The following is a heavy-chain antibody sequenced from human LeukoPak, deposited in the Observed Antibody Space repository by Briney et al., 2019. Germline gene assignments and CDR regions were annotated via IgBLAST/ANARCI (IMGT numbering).Heavy chain of an antibody. CDR1: GFTFSSYA. CDR2: ISGSGGST. Sequence: AGGSLRPSCAASGFTFSSYAMSWVRQAPGKGLEWVSAISGSGGSTYYADSVKGRFTISRDNSKNTLYLQMNSLRAEDTAVYYCAKGFWISVLRLDNNWFDPWGQGTLVTVSS. D-gene: IGHD3-3*01. CDR3: AKGFWISVLRLDNNWFDP. J-gene: IGHJ5*02. V-gene: IGHV3-23*01.